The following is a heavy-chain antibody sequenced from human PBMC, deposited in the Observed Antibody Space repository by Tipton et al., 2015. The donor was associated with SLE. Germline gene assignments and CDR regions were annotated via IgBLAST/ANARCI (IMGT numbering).Heavy chain of an antibody. CDR3: ARGLIAARCDF. V-gene: IGHV4-61*02. J-gene: IGHJ4*02. CDR1: GGSISSGSYY. Sequence: TLSLTCTVSGGSISSGSYYWSWIRQPAGKGLEWIGRIYTSGSTNYNPSLKSRVTISVDTAKNQFSLKLSSVTAADTAVYYCARGLIAARCDFWGQGTLVTVSS. D-gene: IGHD6-6*01. CDR2: IYTSGST.